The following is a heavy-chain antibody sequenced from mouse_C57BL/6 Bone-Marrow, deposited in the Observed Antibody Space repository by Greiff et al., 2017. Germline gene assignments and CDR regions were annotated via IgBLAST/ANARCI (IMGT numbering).Heavy chain of an antibody. J-gene: IGHJ4*01. V-gene: IGHV1-80*01. CDR2: IYPGDGDT. Sequence: QVQLQQSGAELVKPGASVKISCKASGYAFSSYWMNWVKQRPGKGLEWIGQIYPGDGDTNYTGKFKGKATLTADKSSSTAYMQLSSLTSEDSAVYFCAKGTTVVAKWHAMDYWGKGTSVTVSA. CDR1: GYAFSSYW. D-gene: IGHD1-1*01. CDR3: AKGTTVVAKWHAMDY.